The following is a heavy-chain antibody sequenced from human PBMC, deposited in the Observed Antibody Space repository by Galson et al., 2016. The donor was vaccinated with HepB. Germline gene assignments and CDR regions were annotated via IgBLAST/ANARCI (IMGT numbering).Heavy chain of an antibody. J-gene: IGHJ4*02. CDR1: GFTFSSYA. D-gene: IGHD6-19*01. CDR3: AKLRRQWLDFDH. V-gene: IGHV3-23*01. CDR2: ISSSGGDT. Sequence: SLRLSCAASGFTFSSYAMTWVRQAPGKGLEWVSAISSSGGDTLYADSVKGRFTISRDNSKNTLWLQVNSLRVEDTAVYFCAKLRRQWLDFDHWGQGALVTASS.